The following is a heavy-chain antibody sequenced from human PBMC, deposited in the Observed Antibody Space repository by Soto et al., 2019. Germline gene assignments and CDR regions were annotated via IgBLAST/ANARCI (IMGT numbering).Heavy chain of an antibody. CDR3: TRDVPTTPYYDILTGPLVPFDY. V-gene: IGHV3-49*03. D-gene: IGHD3-9*01. CDR2: IRSKAYGGTT. J-gene: IGHJ4*02. Sequence: GGSLRLSCTASGFTFGDYAMSWFRQAPGKGLEWVGFIRSKAYGGTTEYAASVKGRFTISRDDSKSIAYLQMNSLKTEDTAVYYCTRDVPTTPYYDILTGPLVPFDYWGQGTLVTVSS. CDR1: GFTFGDYA.